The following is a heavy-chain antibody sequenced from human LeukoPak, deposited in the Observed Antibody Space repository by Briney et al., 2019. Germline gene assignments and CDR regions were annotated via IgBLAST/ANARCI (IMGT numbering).Heavy chain of an antibody. Sequence: PGGSLRLSCAASGFTFDDYAMHWVRQAPGKGLEWVSGISWNSGSIGYADSVKGRFTISRDNAKNSLYLQMNSLRAEDTAVYYCASGSGPIDYWGQGTLVTVSS. CDR2: ISWNSGSI. D-gene: IGHD2-15*01. J-gene: IGHJ4*02. V-gene: IGHV3-9*01. CDR1: GFTFDDYA. CDR3: ASGSGPIDY.